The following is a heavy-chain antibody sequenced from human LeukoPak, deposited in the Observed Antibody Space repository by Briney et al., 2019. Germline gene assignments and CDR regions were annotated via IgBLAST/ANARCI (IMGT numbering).Heavy chain of an antibody. CDR3: AKVTTRFANAFDI. CDR2: INAGNGNT. J-gene: IGHJ3*02. Sequence: RASVKVSCKASGYTFTSYAMHWVRQAPGQRLEWMGWINAGNGNTKYSQKFQGRVTITRDTSASTAYMELSSLRSEDTAVYYCAKVTTRFANAFDIWGQGTMVTVPS. V-gene: IGHV1-3*01. D-gene: IGHD4-17*01. CDR1: GYTFTSYA.